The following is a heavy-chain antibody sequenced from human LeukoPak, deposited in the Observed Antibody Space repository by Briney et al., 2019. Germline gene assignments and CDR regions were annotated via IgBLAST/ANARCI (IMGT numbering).Heavy chain of an antibody. D-gene: IGHD3-10*01. J-gene: IGHJ5*02. CDR3: ARDRGRYYYDSGPLFDP. V-gene: IGHV1-8*03. Sequence: GASVKVSCKASGYTFTSYDINWVRQATGQGLEWMGWMNPNSGNTGYAQKFQGRVTITRNTSISTAYMELSSLRSEDTAVYYCARDRGRYYYDSGPLFDPWGQGTLVTVSP. CDR2: MNPNSGNT. CDR1: GYTFTSYD.